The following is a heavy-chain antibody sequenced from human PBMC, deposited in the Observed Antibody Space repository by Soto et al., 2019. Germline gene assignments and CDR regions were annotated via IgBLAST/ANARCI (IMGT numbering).Heavy chain of an antibody. CDR2: INAYNGNT. V-gene: IGHV1-18*01. J-gene: IGHJ5*02. CDR3: ARDRGPIAAAGTRWFDP. CDR1: GYTFTSYA. D-gene: IGHD6-13*01. Sequence: VASVKVSCKASGYTFTSYAMHWVRQAPGQRLEWMGWINAYNGNTNYAQKLQGRVTMTTDTSTSTAYMELRSLRSDDTAVYYCARDRGPIAAAGTRWFDPWGQGTLVTVSS.